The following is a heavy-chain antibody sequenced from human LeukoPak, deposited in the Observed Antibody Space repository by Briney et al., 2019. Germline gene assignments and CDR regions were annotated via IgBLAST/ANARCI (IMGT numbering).Heavy chain of an antibody. CDR3: ARGGALPTGDAFDI. Sequence: EPSETLSLTCSVSGGSISSSNYCWGWIRQPPGKGLEWIGNICNSGSTYFNPSLKSRVTISVDTSKNQFSLKLSSVTAADTAVYYCARGGALPTGDAFDIWGQGTMVTVSS. V-gene: IGHV4-39*07. CDR1: GGSISSSNYC. J-gene: IGHJ3*02. D-gene: IGHD1-26*01. CDR2: ICNSGST.